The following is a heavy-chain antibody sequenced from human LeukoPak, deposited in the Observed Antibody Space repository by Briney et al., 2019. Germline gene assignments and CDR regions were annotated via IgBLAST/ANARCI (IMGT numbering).Heavy chain of an antibody. V-gene: IGHV4-39*01. CDR1: GGSISSTSYY. CDR2: ISYTGST. CDR3: AGTKYYYMDV. J-gene: IGHJ6*03. Sequence: SETLSLTCTVSGGSISSTSYYWVWIRQPPGKGLEWIGSISYTGSTHYTPSLKSRVTISVDTSMKQFSLEPSSVTAADTAVYYCAGTKYYYMDVWGEGTTVSVS.